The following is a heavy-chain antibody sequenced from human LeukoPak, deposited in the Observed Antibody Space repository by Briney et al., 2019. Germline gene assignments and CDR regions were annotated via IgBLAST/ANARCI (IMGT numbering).Heavy chain of an antibody. V-gene: IGHV4-59*01. CDR3: ARCDPSHDAFDI. J-gene: IGHJ3*02. Sequence: SETLSLTCTVSGGSISSYYWSWIRQPPGKGLEWIGYIYYSGSTNYNPSLKSRVTISVDTSKNQFSLKLSSVTAADTAVYYCARCDPSHDAFDIWGQGTMVTVSS. CDR1: GGSISSYY. CDR2: IYYSGST.